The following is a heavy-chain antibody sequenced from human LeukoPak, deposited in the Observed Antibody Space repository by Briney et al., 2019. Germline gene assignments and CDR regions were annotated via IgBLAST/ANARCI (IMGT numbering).Heavy chain of an antibody. V-gene: IGHV3-30*01. CDR3: AELGITMIGGV. D-gene: IGHD3-10*02. Sequence: GGSLRLSCAASGFTFSSYAMHWVRQAPGKGLEWVAVIAHDGSNEYYGDSVKGRFTISRDKSKNTLYLQMNSLRAEDTAVYYCAELGITMIGGVWGKGTTVTISS. CDR1: GFTFSSYA. CDR2: IAHDGSNE. J-gene: IGHJ6*04.